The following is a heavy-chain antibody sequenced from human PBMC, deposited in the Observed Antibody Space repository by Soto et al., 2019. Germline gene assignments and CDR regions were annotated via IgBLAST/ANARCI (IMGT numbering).Heavy chain of an antibody. V-gene: IGHV1-58*01. CDR2: IVVGSGNT. J-gene: IGHJ6*02. D-gene: IGHD2-21*02. CDR3: AAANCGGDCYYYYGMDV. Sequence: QMQLVQSGPEVKKPGTSVKVSCKASGFTFTSSAVQWVRQARGQRLEWIGWIVVGSGNTNYAQKFQERVTITRDMSTSTAYMELSSLRSEDTAVYYCAAANCGGDCYYYYGMDVWGQGTTVTVSS. CDR1: GFTFTSSA.